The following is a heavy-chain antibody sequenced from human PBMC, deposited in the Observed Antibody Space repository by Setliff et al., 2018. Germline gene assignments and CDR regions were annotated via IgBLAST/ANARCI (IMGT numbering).Heavy chain of an antibody. V-gene: IGHV1-69*10. CDR2: IIPILGIA. Sequence: GASVKVSCKASGGTFSNYAISWVRQAPGQGVEWMGGIIPILGIANYAQKFQGRVTITADESTTTAYMELSSLRSEDTAVYYCARARPYDILTGYHDYWGQGTLVTVSS. CDR1: GGTFSNYA. CDR3: ARARPYDILTGYHDY. J-gene: IGHJ4*02. D-gene: IGHD3-9*01.